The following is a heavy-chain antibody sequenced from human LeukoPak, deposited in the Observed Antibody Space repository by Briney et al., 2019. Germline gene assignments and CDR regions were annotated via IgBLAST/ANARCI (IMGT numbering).Heavy chain of an antibody. Sequence: SQTLSLTCAISGDSVPSNSVTWNWIRQSPSRGIEWLGRTYYRSTWYNDYAVSVRGRITVNPDTSKNQFSLHLNSVTPEDTAVYYCARRLTQYDCFDPWGQGILVTVSS. CDR1: GDSVPSNSVT. V-gene: IGHV6-1*01. D-gene: IGHD2-2*01. J-gene: IGHJ5*02. CDR3: ARRLTQYDCFDP. CDR2: TYYRSTWYN.